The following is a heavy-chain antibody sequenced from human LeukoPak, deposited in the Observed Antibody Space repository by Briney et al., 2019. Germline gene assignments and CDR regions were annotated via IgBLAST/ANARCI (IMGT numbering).Heavy chain of an antibody. V-gene: IGHV3-21*01. Sequence: PGGSLRLSCAASGFTFNSYSMNWVRQAPGKGLEWVSCISSSSSYIYYADSLKGRFTISRDNAKNSVYLQMNSLRAEDTAVYYCAKGRSYFDYWGQGTLVTVSS. CDR3: AKGRSYFDY. CDR2: ISSSSSYI. J-gene: IGHJ4*02. CDR1: GFTFNSYS.